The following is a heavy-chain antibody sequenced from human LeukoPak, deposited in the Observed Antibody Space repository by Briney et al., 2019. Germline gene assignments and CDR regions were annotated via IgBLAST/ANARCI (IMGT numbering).Heavy chain of an antibody. V-gene: IGHV3-74*01. CDR2: INTDGSTT. D-gene: IGHD3-3*02. Sequence: PGGSLRLSCAASGFTFSTYWMQCVRQAPGEGLVWVSRINTDGSTTTYADSVKGRFTISRDNAKNTLYLQMNGLRAEDTAVYYCARGINNFDYWGQGILVTVSS. J-gene: IGHJ4*02. CDR3: ARGINNFDY. CDR1: GFTFSTYW.